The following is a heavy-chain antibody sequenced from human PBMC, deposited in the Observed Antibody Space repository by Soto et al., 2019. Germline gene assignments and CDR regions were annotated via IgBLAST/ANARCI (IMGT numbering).Heavy chain of an antibody. CDR2: VSTYNDHI. CDR1: GYTFTDYG. CDR3: ARERRHYTYFDY. V-gene: IGHV1-18*01. Sequence: QVQLVQSGAEVKKPGASVKVSCKTSGYTFTDYGFTWVRQAPGQGLEWMGCVSTYNDHINYAQKFQGRVTMTTDTSTSTAYMELRGLRSDDTPLYYCARERRHYTYFDYWGQGTLVTVSS. D-gene: IGHD4-4*01. J-gene: IGHJ4*02.